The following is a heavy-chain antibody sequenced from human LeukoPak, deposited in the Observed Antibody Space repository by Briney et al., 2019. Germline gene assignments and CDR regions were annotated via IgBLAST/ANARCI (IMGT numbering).Heavy chain of an antibody. V-gene: IGHV3-23*05. J-gene: IGHJ5*02. CDR1: GFTFSEHS. Sequence: GGSLRLSCEASGFTFSEHSMSWVRQAPGKGLEWVSTIKRDGSNTYYTDSVEGRFTISRDNSKNTLYLEMNTLRAEDTAVYYCARGGYASCFDPWGQGTQVTVSS. D-gene: IGHD2-15*01. CDR3: ARGGYASCFDP. CDR2: IKRDGSNT.